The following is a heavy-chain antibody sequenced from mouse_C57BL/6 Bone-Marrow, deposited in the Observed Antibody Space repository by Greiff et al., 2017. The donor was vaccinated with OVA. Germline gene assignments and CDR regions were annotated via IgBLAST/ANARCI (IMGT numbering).Heavy chain of an antibody. V-gene: IGHV1-54*01. CDR2: INPGSGGT. Sequence: QVQLKQSGAELVRPGTSVKVSCKASGYAFTNYLIEWVKQRPGQGLEWIGVINPGSGGTNYNEKFKGKATLTADKSSSTAYMQLSSLTSEDSAVYFCARWGYGSSYVGFAYWGQGTLVTVSA. CDR1: GYAFTNYL. D-gene: IGHD1-1*01. J-gene: IGHJ3*01. CDR3: ARWGYGSSYVGFAY.